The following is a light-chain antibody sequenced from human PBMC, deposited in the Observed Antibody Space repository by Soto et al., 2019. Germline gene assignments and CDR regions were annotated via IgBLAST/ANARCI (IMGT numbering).Light chain of an antibody. CDR1: SSDVGAYDY. CDR3: TSFAPGRIYV. CDR2: EVS. Sequence: QSALTQPRSVSGSLGQSVTISCTGTSSDVGAYDYVSWYQQHPGRAPKLIICEVSHRFSGLSYRFSGSKSGNTASLTISGLQAEDEGDYYCTSFAPGRIYVFGSGTKVTVL. J-gene: IGLJ1*01. V-gene: IGLV2-11*01.